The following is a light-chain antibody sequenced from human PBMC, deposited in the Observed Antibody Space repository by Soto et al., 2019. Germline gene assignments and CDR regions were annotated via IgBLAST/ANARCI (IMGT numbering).Light chain of an antibody. J-gene: IGKJ2*01. Sequence: DIVMTQSPDSLAVSLGERATINCKSSQSVLYSSNNKNYLAWYQQKPGQPPKLLIYWASTRESGVPDRFSGSGSGTAFTPTISSLQAEDVAVYYCQQYYSIVSTFGQGTKLEIK. CDR2: WAS. CDR1: QSVLYSSNNKNY. V-gene: IGKV4-1*01. CDR3: QQYYSIVST.